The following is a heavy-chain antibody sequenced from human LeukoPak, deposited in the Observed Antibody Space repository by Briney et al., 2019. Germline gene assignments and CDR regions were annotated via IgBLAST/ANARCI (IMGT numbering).Heavy chain of an antibody. D-gene: IGHD3-22*01. CDR2: ISPYNGNT. Sequence: ASVKVSCKASGYTFSRYGITWVRQAPGQGLECMGWISPYNGNTNYAQKFQGRVTMTRDTSISTAYMELSRLRSDDTAVYYCARDLLEPYYYDSSGYYYVRAFDIWGQGTMVTVSS. CDR1: GYTFSRYG. V-gene: IGHV1-18*01. J-gene: IGHJ3*02. CDR3: ARDLLEPYYYDSSGYYYVRAFDI.